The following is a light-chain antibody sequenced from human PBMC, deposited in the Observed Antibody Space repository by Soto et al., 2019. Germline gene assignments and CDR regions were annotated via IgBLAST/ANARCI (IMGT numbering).Light chain of an antibody. CDR2: KDT. V-gene: IGLV3-25*03. J-gene: IGLJ2*01. Sequence: SYELTQPPSVSVSPGQTARITCSGDALPKQYTYWYQQKPGQAPILVIYKDTERPSGIPERFSGSSSGTTVTLTISGVQAEDEADYYCQSADSSETYAQVIFGGGTKLTVL. CDR1: ALPKQY. CDR3: QSADSSETYAQVI.